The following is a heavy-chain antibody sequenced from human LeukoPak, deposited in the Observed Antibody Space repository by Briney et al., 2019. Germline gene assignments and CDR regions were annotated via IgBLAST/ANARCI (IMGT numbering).Heavy chain of an antibody. CDR3: AKDGDYGDCVGWFDP. Sequence: PGGSLRLSCAASGFTFDDYAMHWVRQAPEKGLEWVSGISWNSGSIGYADSVKGRFTISRDNAKNSLYLQMNSPRAEDTALYYCAKDGDYGDCVGWFDPWGQGTLVTVSS. CDR2: ISWNSGSI. J-gene: IGHJ5*02. V-gene: IGHV3-9*01. D-gene: IGHD4-17*01. CDR1: GFTFDDYA.